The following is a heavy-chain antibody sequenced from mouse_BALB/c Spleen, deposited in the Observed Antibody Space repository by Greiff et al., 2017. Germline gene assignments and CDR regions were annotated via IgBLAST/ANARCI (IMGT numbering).Heavy chain of an antibody. CDR1: GFTFSSFG. D-gene: IGHD1-1*01. CDR3: ARWGDYGSHYYAMDY. CDR2: ISSGSSTI. Sequence: EVKLMESGGGLVQPGGSRKLSCAASGFTFSSFGMHWVRQAPEKGLEWVAYISSGSSTIYYADTVKGRFTISRDNPKNTLFLQMTSLRSEDTAMYYCARWGDYGSHYYAMDYWGQGTSVTVSS. J-gene: IGHJ4*01. V-gene: IGHV5-17*02.